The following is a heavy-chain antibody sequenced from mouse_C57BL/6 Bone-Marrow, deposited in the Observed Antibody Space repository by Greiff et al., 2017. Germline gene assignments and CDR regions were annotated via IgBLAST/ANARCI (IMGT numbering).Heavy chain of an antibody. V-gene: IGHV1-81*01. J-gene: IGHJ3*01. CDR3: ARDGDGYGFAY. CDR2: IYPRSGNT. D-gene: IGHD2-3*01. CDR1: GYTFTSYG. Sequence: QVQLQQSGAELARPGASVKLSCKASGYTFTSYGISWVKQRTGKGLEWIGEIYPRSGNTYYNEKFKGKAKLTADKSSSTAYMELRSLTSEDSAVYVCARDGDGYGFAYWGQGTLVTVSA.